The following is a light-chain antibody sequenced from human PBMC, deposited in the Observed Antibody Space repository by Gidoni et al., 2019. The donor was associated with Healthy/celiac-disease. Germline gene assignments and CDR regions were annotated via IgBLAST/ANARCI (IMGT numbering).Light chain of an antibody. J-gene: IGKJ1*01. CDR3: QQYNNWPRT. CDR2: GAS. CDR1: QSVSSN. V-gene: IGKV3-15*01. Sequence: EILMTQSPATLSVSPGERATLSCRASQSVSSNLAWYQQKPGQAPRLLIYGASTRATGIPARFSGSGSGTEFTLTISSLQYEDFAVYYCQQYNNWPRTFGQXTKVEIK.